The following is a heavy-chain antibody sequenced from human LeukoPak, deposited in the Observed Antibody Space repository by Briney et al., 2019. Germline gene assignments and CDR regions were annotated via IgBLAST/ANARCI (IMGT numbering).Heavy chain of an antibody. Sequence: PSETLSLTCTVSGGSISSSSYYWGWIRQPPGKGLEWIGSIYYSGSTYYNPSLKSRVTISVDTSKNQFSLKLSSVTAADTAVYYCARDSGDGGLGDHYFDYWGQGTLVTVSS. CDR2: IYYSGST. CDR3: ARDSGDGGLGDHYFDY. J-gene: IGHJ4*02. CDR1: GGSISSSSYY. D-gene: IGHD2-21*02. V-gene: IGHV4-39*07.